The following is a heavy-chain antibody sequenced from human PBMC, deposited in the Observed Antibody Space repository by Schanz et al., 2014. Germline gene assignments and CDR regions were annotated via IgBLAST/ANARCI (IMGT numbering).Heavy chain of an antibody. CDR1: GFTFSSYA. V-gene: IGHV3-21*01. CDR3: AREEGWGIAAAGPKRYYYGMDV. CDR2: HSGSSGSYI. J-gene: IGHJ6*02. Sequence: EVQLLESGGGLVQPGGSLRLSCAASGFTFSSYAMSWVRQAPGKGLEWVSAHSGSSGSYIYYADSVKGRFTISRDNAKNSLYLQMNSLRAEDTAVYYCAREEGWGIAAAGPKRYYYGMDVWGQGTTVTVSS. D-gene: IGHD6-13*01.